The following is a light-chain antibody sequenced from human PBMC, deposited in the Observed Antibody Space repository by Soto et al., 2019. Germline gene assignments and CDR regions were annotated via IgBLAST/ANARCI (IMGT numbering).Light chain of an antibody. CDR3: QKYNSAPRT. Sequence: DIPMTQSPSSLSASLGDRVTITCRASQGIGNYLDWYQLQPGKVPKLLIYAASTLQSGVPSRFNGSGSGTDFTLTISSLQPEDVATYFCQKYNSAPRTFGQGTKVEI. J-gene: IGKJ1*01. V-gene: IGKV1-27*01. CDR1: QGIGNY. CDR2: AAS.